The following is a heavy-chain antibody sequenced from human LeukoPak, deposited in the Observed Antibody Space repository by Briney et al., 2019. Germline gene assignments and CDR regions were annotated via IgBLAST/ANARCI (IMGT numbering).Heavy chain of an antibody. J-gene: IGHJ3*02. CDR3: AKVKGYCSSTSCLSFDAFDI. D-gene: IGHD2-2*01. Sequence: ASVKVSCTVSGYTLTELSMHWVRQAPGKGLEWMGGFDPEDGETIYAQKFQGRVTITADESTSTAYMELSSLRSEDTAVYYCAKVKGYCSSTSCLSFDAFDIWGQGTMVTVSS. V-gene: IGHV1-24*01. CDR2: FDPEDGET. CDR1: GYTLTELS.